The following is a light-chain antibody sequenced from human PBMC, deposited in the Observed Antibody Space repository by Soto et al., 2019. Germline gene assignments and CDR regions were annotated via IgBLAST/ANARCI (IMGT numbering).Light chain of an antibody. J-gene: IGKJ1*01. CDR3: QQYGSSPMWT. CDR2: GAS. Sequence: EIVMTQSPATLSVSPGERATLSCRASQSVSSNLAWYQQKPGQAPRLLIYGASNRATGIPDRFSGSGSGTDFTLTISRLEPEDFAVYYCQQYGSSPMWTFGQGTKVDIK. CDR1: QSVSSN. V-gene: IGKV3-20*01.